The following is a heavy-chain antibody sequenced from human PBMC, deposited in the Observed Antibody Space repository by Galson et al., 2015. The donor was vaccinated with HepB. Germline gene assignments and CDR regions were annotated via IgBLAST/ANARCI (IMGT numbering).Heavy chain of an antibody. CDR2: IRPSGDDGT. CDR3: VREYRGGSFDY. D-gene: IGHD1-26*01. CDR1: GYTSTTYY. Sequence: SVKVSCKASGYTSTTYYMHWVRQAPGQGLEWMGIIRPSGDDGTTYAQKFQGRVTMTRNTSTSTVYMDLSSLSSEDTAVYYCVREYRGGSFDYWRQGTLVTVSS. V-gene: IGHV1-46*01. J-gene: IGHJ4*02.